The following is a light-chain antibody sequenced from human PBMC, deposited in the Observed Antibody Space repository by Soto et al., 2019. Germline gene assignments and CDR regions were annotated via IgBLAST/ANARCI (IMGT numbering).Light chain of an antibody. CDR2: GAS. V-gene: IGKV3D-20*02. J-gene: IGKJ1*01. CDR3: QQRNNWPPST. Sequence: EFVLTQSPGTLSLSPGERATLSCRASQTVRNNYLAWYQQKPGQAPRLLIYGASSRATGIPDRFNGGGCGTDFTPPTSSLEQAEFAVYYCQQRNNWPPSTFGQGTKVDIK. CDR1: QTVRNNY.